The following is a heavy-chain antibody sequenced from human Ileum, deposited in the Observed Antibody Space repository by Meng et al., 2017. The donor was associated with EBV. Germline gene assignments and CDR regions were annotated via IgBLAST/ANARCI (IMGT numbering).Heavy chain of an antibody. D-gene: IGHD4-17*01. J-gene: IGHJ4*02. CDR3: ASGRDYAWHS. V-gene: IGHV4-4*02. Sequence: VDLQESGPGLVKPSGTLSLTCAVSGESISSNNWWSWVRQPPGKGLEWIGEIYHSGSTNYNPSLKSRVTMSVDKSKNQISLNLSSVTAADTAVYYCASGRDYAWHSWGRGTLVTVSS. CDR2: IYHSGST. CDR1: GESISSNNW.